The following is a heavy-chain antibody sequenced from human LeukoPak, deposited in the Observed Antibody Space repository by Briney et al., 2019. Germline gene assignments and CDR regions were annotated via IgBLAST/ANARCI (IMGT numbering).Heavy chain of an antibody. CDR1: GASISSGDYF. CDR3: ARETNKYAGKYFDY. D-gene: IGHD3-10*01. V-gene: IGHV4-39*07. Sequence: SETLSLTCTVSGASISSGDYFWSWIRQAPGQGLEWIGNIYYSGSTSSNPSLRSRTTLSVDTSKNEFSLRLTSVTAADTAVYYCARETNKYAGKYFDYWGQGTLVTVSS. CDR2: IYYSGST. J-gene: IGHJ4*02.